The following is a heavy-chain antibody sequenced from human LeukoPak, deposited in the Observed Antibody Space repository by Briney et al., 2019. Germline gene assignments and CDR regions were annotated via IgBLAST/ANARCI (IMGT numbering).Heavy chain of an antibody. D-gene: IGHD6-6*01. Sequence: ASVKVSCKASGYTFTGYYMHWVRQAPGQGLEWMGWINPNSGGTNYAQKFQGRVTMTRDTSISTAYMELSRLRSDDTAVYYCARDFGESIAARPGYYYYYMDVWGKGTTVTVSS. J-gene: IGHJ6*03. CDR3: ARDFGESIAARPGYYYYYMDV. CDR1: GYTFTGYY. CDR2: INPNSGGT. V-gene: IGHV1-2*02.